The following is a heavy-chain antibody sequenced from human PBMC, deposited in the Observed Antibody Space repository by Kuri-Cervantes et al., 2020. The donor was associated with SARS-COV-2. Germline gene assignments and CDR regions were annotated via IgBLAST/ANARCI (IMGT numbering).Heavy chain of an antibody. CDR3: ARARIYCSSTSCRPMAFDI. CDR1: GGSFSGYY. CDR2: INHSGST. V-gene: IGHV4-34*01. J-gene: IGHJ3*02. D-gene: IGHD2-2*01. Sequence: SETLSLTRAVYGGSFSGYYWSWIRQPPGKGLEWIGEINHSGSTNYNPSLKSRVTISVDTSKNQFSLKLSSVTAADTAVYYCARARIYCSSTSCRPMAFDIWGQGTMVTVSS.